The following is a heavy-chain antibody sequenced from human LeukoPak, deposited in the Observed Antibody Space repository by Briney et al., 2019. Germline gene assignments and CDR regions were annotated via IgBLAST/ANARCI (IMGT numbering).Heavy chain of an antibody. D-gene: IGHD3-10*01. CDR3: AKNAGDIDSGIVY. CDR2: IYSGGST. Sequence: GGSLRLSCAASGFTVSSNYMSWVRQAPGKGLEWVSVIYSGGSTYYADSVKGRFTISRDNSKNTLYLQMNSLRAEDTAVYYCAKNAGDIDSGIVYWGQGTLVTVSS. CDR1: GFTVSSNY. J-gene: IGHJ4*02. V-gene: IGHV3-53*01.